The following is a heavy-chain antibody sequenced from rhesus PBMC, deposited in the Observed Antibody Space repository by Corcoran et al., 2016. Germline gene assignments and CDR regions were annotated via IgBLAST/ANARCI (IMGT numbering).Heavy chain of an antibody. CDR2: ISGSSGST. D-gene: IGHD3-34*01. V-gene: IGHV4-65*01. CDR1: GGSVSSSNW. J-gene: IGHJ1*01. Sequence: QLQLQEPGPGLVKPSETLSLTCAVSGGSVSSSNWWSWIRPPPGKGLEWIGYISGSSGSTYYNPSLKSRVTISTDTSKNQCSLKLNSVTAADTAVYYCARVGFYPGVREFWGQGALVTVSS. CDR3: ARVGFYPGVREF.